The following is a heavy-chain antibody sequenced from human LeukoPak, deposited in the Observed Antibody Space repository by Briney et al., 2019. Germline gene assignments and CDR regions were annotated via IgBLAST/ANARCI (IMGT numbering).Heavy chain of an antibody. V-gene: IGHV4-4*07. Sequence: SATLAHTCTASDGSMTTYYWNWIRQPARKGLEFIGRIHSSGTTNYNPSLKSRVTMSVDTSKNKFDLELSSVTAADTAVYYCARGAPVAGHCVFDIWGQGTLVTV. CDR3: ARGAPVAGHCVFDI. D-gene: IGHD6-19*01. J-gene: IGHJ3*02. CDR2: IHSSGTT. CDR1: DGSMTTYY.